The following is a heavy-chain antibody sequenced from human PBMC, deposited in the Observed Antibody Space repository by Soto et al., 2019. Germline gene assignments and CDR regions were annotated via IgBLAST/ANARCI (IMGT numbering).Heavy chain of an antibody. V-gene: IGHV3-73*01. CDR2: IRSKANSYAT. Sequence: PGGSLRLSCAASGFTFSGSAMHWVRQASGKGLEWVGRIRSKANSYATAYAASVKGRFTISRDDSKNTAYLQMNSLKTEDTAVYYCTRHVVDYDFWSGYWSYYGMDVWGQGTTVTVSS. D-gene: IGHD3-3*01. CDR3: TRHVVDYDFWSGYWSYYGMDV. J-gene: IGHJ6*02. CDR1: GFTFSGSA.